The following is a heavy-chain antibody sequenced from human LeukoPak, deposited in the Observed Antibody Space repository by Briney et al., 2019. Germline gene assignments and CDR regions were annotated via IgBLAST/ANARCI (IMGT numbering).Heavy chain of an antibody. D-gene: IGHD6-6*01. CDR3: ARDLQYSSSSEDY. Sequence: SETLSLTCTVSGGSISSYYWSWIRQPAGKGLGWIGRIYTSGSTNYNPSLKSRVTMSVDTSKNQFSLKLSSVTAADKGVYYCARDLQYSSSSEDYWGQGTLVTVSS. CDR2: IYTSGST. V-gene: IGHV4-4*07. J-gene: IGHJ4*02. CDR1: GGSISSYY.